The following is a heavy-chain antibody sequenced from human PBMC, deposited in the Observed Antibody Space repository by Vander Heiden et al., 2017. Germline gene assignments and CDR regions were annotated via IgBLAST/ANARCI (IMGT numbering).Heavy chain of an antibody. V-gene: IGHV3-21*01. Sequence: EVQLVESGGGLVKPGGSLRLSCAASGFPFSSYSMNWVRQAPGKGLEWVSSISSSSSYIYYADSVKGRFTISRDNAKNSLYLQMNSLRAEDTAVYYCARDARTTSRGMDVWGQGTTVTVSS. CDR1: GFPFSSYS. CDR2: ISSSSSYI. D-gene: IGHD4-17*01. CDR3: ARDARTTSRGMDV. J-gene: IGHJ6*02.